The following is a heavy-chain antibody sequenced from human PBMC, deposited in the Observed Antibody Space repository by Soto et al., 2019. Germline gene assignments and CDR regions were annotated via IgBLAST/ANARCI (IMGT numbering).Heavy chain of an antibody. J-gene: IGHJ4*02. V-gene: IGHV1-69*01. CDR3: ARRGFGGYSYGDYFDY. CDR2: IIPIFGTS. D-gene: IGHD5-18*01. CDR1: GGTLSSYA. Sequence: QVQLVQSGAEVKKPGSSVKVSCKASGGTLSSYAISWVRQAPGQGLEWMGGIIPIFGTSNYAQKFQGRVTITADESTSTAYMERSSLRSDDTAVYYCARRGFGGYSYGDYFDYWGQGTLVTVSS.